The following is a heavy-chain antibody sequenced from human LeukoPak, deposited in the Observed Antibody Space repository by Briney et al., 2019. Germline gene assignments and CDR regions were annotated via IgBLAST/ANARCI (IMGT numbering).Heavy chain of an antibody. CDR1: GFTFSGSA. CDR2: IRSKANSYAT. D-gene: IGHD4-17*01. CDR3: TRHHYGDYENNFDY. J-gene: IGHJ4*02. V-gene: IGHV3-73*01. Sequence: GGSLRLSCAASGFTFSGSAMHWVRQASGKGLEWVGRIRSKANSYATAYAASVKGRFTISRDDSKNTAYLQMNSLKTEDTAVYYCTRHHYGDYENNFDYWGQGTLVTVSS.